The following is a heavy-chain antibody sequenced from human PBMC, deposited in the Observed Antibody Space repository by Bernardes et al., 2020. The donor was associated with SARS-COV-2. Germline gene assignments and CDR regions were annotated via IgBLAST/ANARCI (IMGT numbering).Heavy chain of an antibody. CDR2: IYYGGST. CDR3: ARDSPNYYDSSGYYH. CDR1: GGSVSSGSYY. D-gene: IGHD3-22*01. J-gene: IGHJ5*02. V-gene: IGHV4-61*01. Sequence: SETLSLTCTVSGGSVSSGSYYWSWIRQPPGKGLEWIGYIYYGGSTNYNPSLKSRVTISVDTSKNQFSLKLSSVTAADTAVYYCARDSPNYYDSSGYYHWGQGTLVTVSS.